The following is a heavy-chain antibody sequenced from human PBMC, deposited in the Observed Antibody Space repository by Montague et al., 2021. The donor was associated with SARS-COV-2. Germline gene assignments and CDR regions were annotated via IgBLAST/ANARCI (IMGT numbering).Heavy chain of an antibody. V-gene: IGHV3-48*03. CDR3: TRDYRSVVGDGLDI. CDR2: TT. D-gene: IGHD3-16*02. Sequence: TTSYAGSVKGRFTISRDNGKNSLYLQMTSLRVEDTAVYYCTRDYRSVVGDGLDIWGQGTKVNISS. J-gene: IGHJ3*02.